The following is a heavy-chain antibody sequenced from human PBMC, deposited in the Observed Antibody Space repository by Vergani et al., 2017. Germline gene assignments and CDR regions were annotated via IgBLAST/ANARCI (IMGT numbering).Heavy chain of an antibody. D-gene: IGHD3-22*01. CDR2: IYYSGST. V-gene: IGHV4-4*02. CDR3: ARGRGRVVVITDNWFDP. Sequence: QVQLQESGPGLVKPSGTLSLTCAVSGGSISSSKWYSWVRQPPGKGLEWIWYIYYSGSTYYNPSLKSRVTISVDTSKNQFSLKLSSVTAADTAVYYCARGRGRVVVITDNWFDPWGQGTLVTVSS. J-gene: IGHJ5*02. CDR1: GGSISSSKW.